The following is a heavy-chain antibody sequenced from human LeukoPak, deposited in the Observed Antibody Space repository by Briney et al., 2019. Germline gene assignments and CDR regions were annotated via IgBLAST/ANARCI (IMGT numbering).Heavy chain of an antibody. V-gene: IGHV1-2*02. CDR3: AGYMVRGVRSALSGRWFDP. CDR1: GYTFTGYY. Sequence: GASVKVSCKASGYTFTGYYMHWVRQAPGQGLEWMGWINPNSGGTNYAQKFQGRVTMTRDTSISTAYMELSRLRSDDTAVYYCAGYMVRGVRSALSGRWFDPWGQGTLVTVSS. J-gene: IGHJ5*02. D-gene: IGHD3-10*01. CDR2: INPNSGGT.